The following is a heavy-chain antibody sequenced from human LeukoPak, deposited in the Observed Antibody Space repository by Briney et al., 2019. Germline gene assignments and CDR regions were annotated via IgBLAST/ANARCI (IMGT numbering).Heavy chain of an antibody. V-gene: IGHV3-30-3*01. D-gene: IGHD3-10*01. J-gene: IGHJ4*02. Sequence: PGGSLRLSCAASGFTFSDYPMHWVRQAPGKGLEWVAVISYDGSNKYYADSVKGRFTISRDNSKNTLYLQMNSLRAEDTAVYYCARDSDVAMVRGDDYWGQGTLVTVSS. CDR2: ISYDGSNK. CDR3: ARDSDVAMVRGDDY. CDR1: GFTFSDYP.